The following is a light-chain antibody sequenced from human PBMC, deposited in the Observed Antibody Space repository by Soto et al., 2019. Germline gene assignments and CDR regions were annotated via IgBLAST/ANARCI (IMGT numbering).Light chain of an antibody. J-gene: IGKJ3*01. CDR3: QQGYTPPFT. CDR1: QSISSY. CDR2: AAS. Sequence: DIQMTQSPSSLSASVGDRVTITCRASQSISSYLNWYQQKPGKAPKLLIYAASSLQSGVPPRFTGSGSGTEFTLTISSLQPEDFATYYCQQGYTPPFTFGPGTVVDFK. V-gene: IGKV1-39*01.